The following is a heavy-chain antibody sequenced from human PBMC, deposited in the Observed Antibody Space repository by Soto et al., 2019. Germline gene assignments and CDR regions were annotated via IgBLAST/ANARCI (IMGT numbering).Heavy chain of an antibody. V-gene: IGHV4-4*02. D-gene: IGHD6-19*01. CDR2: IYHSGST. CDR1: GGSISSSNW. Sequence: PSETLSLTCAVSGGSISSSNWWSWVRQPPGKGLEWIGEIYHSGSTNYNPPLKSRVTISVDKSKNQFSLKLSSVTAADTAVYYCAREAEDYYYGMDVWGQGTTVTVSS. J-gene: IGHJ6*02. CDR3: AREAEDYYYGMDV.